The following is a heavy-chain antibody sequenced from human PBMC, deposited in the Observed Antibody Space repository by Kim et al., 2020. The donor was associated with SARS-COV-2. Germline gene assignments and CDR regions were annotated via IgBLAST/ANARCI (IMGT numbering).Heavy chain of an antibody. D-gene: IGHD4-4*01. Sequence: SETLSLTCTVSGGSITSTSSYWTWIRQPPGKGLEWIVTVVYSGATFQNPSLESRVTISVDSSKNQFSLEVSSLTAADSAVYYCARRNYPYYFDSWGQGA. V-gene: IGHV4-39*01. CDR2: VVYSGAT. J-gene: IGHJ4*02. CDR1: GGSITSTSSY. CDR3: ARRNYPYYFDS.